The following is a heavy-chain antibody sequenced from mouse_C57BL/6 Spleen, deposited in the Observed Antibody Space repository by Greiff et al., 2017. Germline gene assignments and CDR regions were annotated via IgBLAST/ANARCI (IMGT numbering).Heavy chain of an antibody. Sequence: EVQLQQSGAELVKPGASVKLSCTASGFNIKDYYMHWVKQRTEQGLEWIGRIDPEDGATKYAPKFQGKATITADTSSNTAYLQLSSLTSEDTAVYYCARSDYYYGSSPYWYFDVWGTGTTVTVSS. V-gene: IGHV14-2*01. CDR1: GFNIKDYY. CDR2: IDPEDGAT. D-gene: IGHD1-1*01. J-gene: IGHJ1*03. CDR3: ARSDYYYGSSPYWYFDV.